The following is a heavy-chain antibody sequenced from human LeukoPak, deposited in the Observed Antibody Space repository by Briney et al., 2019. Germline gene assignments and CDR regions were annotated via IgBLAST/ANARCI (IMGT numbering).Heavy chain of an antibody. CDR1: GFTVSSNY. CDR2: IYSGGST. J-gene: IGHJ6*04. D-gene: IGHD3-3*01. Sequence: GGSLRLSCAASGFTVSSNYMSSVRQAPGKGLEWVSVIYSGGSTYYADSVKGRFTISIDNSKNTLHLQSKRLSDEDMAVYYCAREGISWYDPQKDMDVWGKGTTVTVSS. CDR3: AREGISWYDPQKDMDV. V-gene: IGHV3-66*02.